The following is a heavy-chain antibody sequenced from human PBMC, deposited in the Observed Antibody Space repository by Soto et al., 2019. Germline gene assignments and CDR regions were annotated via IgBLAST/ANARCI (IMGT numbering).Heavy chain of an antibody. CDR1: GFTFSNFA. CDR3: AKDGRTWDTAMSFDL. J-gene: IGHJ4*02. D-gene: IGHD5-18*01. CDR2: ISASGVNT. Sequence: SLRLSCAASGFTFSNFAMSWVRQAPEKGLEWVSAISASGVNTYYADSLRGRFTISRDNSKNTLYLQMNSLRAEDTALYYCAKDGRTWDTAMSFDLWGQGTPVTVSS. V-gene: IGHV3-23*01.